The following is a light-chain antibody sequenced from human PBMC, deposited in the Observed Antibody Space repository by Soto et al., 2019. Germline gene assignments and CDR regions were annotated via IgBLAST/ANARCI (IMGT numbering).Light chain of an antibody. CDR2: EGS. Sequence: QSVLTQPASVSGSPGQSITISCTGTSSDVGSYSLVSWYQQHPGKAPKLMIYEGSKRPSGVSNRFSGSKSGNTASLTISGLQAEDESDYYCCSYAGSTWVFGTGTQLTVL. CDR1: SSDVGSYSL. CDR3: CSYAGSTWV. V-gene: IGLV2-23*01. J-gene: IGLJ1*01.